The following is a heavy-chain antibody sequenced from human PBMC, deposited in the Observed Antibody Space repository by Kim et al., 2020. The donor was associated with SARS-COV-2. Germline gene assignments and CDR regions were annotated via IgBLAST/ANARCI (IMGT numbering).Heavy chain of an antibody. D-gene: IGHD3-3*01. Sequence: GGSLRLSCAASGFTFSNAWMSWVRQAPGKGLEWVGRIKSKTDGGTTDYAAPVKGRFTISRDDSKNTLYLQMNSLKTEDTAVYYCTTDRLVYYDFWSGYYTSNGPIDDWGQGTLVTVSS. J-gene: IGHJ4*02. CDR2: IKSKTDGGTT. CDR1: GFTFSNAW. V-gene: IGHV3-15*01. CDR3: TTDRLVYYDFWSGYYTSNGPIDD.